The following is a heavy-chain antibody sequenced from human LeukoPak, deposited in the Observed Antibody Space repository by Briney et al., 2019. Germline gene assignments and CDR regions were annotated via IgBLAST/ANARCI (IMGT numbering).Heavy chain of an antibody. CDR2: MYCSGST. CDR3: ARQGGSPDWFDP. Sequence: SETLSLTCTVAGGSIRSGSYYWVWIRQPPGKGLEWIGSMYCSGSTYYNLSLKSRVTISVDTSKNQFSLKLSSVTAADTAVYYCARQGGSPDWFDPWGQGTLVTVSS. V-gene: IGHV4-39*01. CDR1: GGSIRSGSYY. J-gene: IGHJ5*02. D-gene: IGHD1-26*01.